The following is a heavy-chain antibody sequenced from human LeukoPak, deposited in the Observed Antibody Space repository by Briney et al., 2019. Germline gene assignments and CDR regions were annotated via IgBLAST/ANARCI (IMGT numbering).Heavy chain of an antibody. CDR1: GGSVNSPNSY. CDR3: ATSRGSSYGYRPLELPPSPVD. V-gene: IGHV4-39*01. J-gene: IGHJ4*02. Sequence: SETLSLTCTVSGGSVNSPNSYWGWIRQPPGKGLEWIGSIYYSGNTYYNASLKSQVSISIDTSKNQFSLKLTSVTAADTAVYYCATSRGSSYGYRPLELPPSPVDWGQGTLVTVSS. D-gene: IGHD5-18*01. CDR2: IYYSGNT.